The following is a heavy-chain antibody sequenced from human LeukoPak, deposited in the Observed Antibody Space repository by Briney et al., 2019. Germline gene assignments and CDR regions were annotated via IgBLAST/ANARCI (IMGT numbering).Heavy chain of an antibody. CDR3: ARDIYSYGGLVAFDI. CDR2: VYYTGTT. CDR1: GGSISSYY. V-gene: IGHV4-59*12. Sequence: SETLSLTCTVSGGSISSYYWSWVRQPPGKGLEWIGFVYYTGTTYYNPSLKSRVTISLDTSKNQFSLNLSSVTAADTAVYYCARDIYSYGGLVAFDIWGQGTMVTVSS. D-gene: IGHD3-16*02. J-gene: IGHJ3*02.